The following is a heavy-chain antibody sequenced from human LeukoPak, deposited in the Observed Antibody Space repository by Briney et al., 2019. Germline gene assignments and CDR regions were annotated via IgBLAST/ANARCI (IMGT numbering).Heavy chain of an antibody. Sequence: ASVKVSCKVFGYTLTELSMHWVRQAPGKGLEWMGGFDPEDGETICAQKFQGRVTMTEDTSTDTAYMELSSLRSEDTAVYYCATVAGLGDGVNRDAFDIWGQGTMVTVSS. CDR2: FDPEDGET. CDR1: GYTLTELS. V-gene: IGHV1-24*01. J-gene: IGHJ3*02. CDR3: ATVAGLGDGVNRDAFDI. D-gene: IGHD3-16*01.